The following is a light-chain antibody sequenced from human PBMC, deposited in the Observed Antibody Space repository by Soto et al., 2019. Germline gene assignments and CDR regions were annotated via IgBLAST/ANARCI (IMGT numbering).Light chain of an antibody. CDR1: SADIGSHNR. V-gene: IGLV2-18*02. Sequence: QSALTQPPCMSGSPGQSITISCKGSSADIGSHNRVSWYHQPPDTAPKLIIYDVNDRPSGVPDRFSGSKSADTASLSISGLQPEDEGVYYCSSSSSNSASVLFGGGTKLTVL. J-gene: IGLJ2*01. CDR3: SSSSSNSASVL. CDR2: DVN.